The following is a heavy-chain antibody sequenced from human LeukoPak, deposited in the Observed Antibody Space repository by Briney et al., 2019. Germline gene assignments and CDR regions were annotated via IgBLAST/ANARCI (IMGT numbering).Heavy chain of an antibody. CDR1: GFTFSSYA. J-gene: IGHJ4*02. D-gene: IGHD2-2*01. CDR3: AKAMSSTTWGIFDY. V-gene: IGHV3-23*01. Sequence: GGSLRLPCAASGFTFSSYAVSWVRQAPGRGLECISSISGSGETTYYADSVKGRFTSSRDNSKKTVYLQLSSLRAEDTAVYYCAKAMSSTTWGIFDYWGQGTLVTVSS. CDR2: ISGSGETT.